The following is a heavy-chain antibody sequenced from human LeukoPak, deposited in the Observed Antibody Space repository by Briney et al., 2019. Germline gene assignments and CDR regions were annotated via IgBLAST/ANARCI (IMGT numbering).Heavy chain of an antibody. J-gene: IGHJ3*02. CDR1: GGSISSSNW. Sequence: PSETLSLTCAVSGGSISSSNWWSWVRQPPGKGLEWIGEIHHSGSTNYNPSLKSRVTISVDTSKNQFSLKLSSVTAADTAVYYCARERAEYYYDSSGYSEAFDIWGQGTMVTVSS. D-gene: IGHD3-22*01. CDR3: ARERAEYYYDSSGYSEAFDI. CDR2: IHHSGST. V-gene: IGHV4-4*02.